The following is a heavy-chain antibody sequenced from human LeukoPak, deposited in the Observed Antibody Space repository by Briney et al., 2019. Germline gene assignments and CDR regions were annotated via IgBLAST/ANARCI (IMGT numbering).Heavy chain of an antibody. CDR1: GASITSYY. CDR3: AGLRYSATYYTDP. V-gene: IGHV4-59*01. D-gene: IGHD1-26*01. J-gene: IGHJ5*02. Sequence: SETLSLTCTVSGASITSYYWSWVRQSPGQGLECIGYVSFSGTTDYNPSLKSRVTISMDASRNQFSLNLSSVTPADTAVYYCAGLRYSATYYTDPWGQGTLVTVSS. CDR2: VSFSGTT.